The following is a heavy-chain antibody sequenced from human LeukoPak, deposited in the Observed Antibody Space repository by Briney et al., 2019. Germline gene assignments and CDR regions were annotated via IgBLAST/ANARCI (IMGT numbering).Heavy chain of an antibody. Sequence: SETLSLTCTVSGGSISSASYFWGWIRQPPGKGLEWIGTLYYSGSTYYSASLKSRVTMSGDTSRNQFSLRLSSVNAADTAVYYCAKAGVRYSDCGALYAFDFWGPGTMVTVSS. CDR2: LYYSGST. J-gene: IGHJ3*01. CDR3: AKAGVRYSDCGALYAFDF. V-gene: IGHV4-39*01. D-gene: IGHD2-21*01. CDR1: GGSISSASYF.